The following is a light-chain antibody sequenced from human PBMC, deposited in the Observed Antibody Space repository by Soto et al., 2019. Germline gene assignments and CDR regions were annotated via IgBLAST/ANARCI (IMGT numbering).Light chain of an antibody. Sequence: EIVMTQSPATLSVSAGERVTLSCRASQSISSSLAWYQQKPGQAPSLLFYGASTRASGVPARFSGSGSGTVFTLPISSLQSEDFAVYYCLQYSRWPRTFGQATKVEI. CDR3: LQYSRWPRT. CDR1: QSISSS. CDR2: GAS. V-gene: IGKV3-15*01. J-gene: IGKJ1*01.